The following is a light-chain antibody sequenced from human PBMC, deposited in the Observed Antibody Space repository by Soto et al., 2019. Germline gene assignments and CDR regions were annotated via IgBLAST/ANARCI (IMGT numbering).Light chain of an antibody. Sequence: EIVLTQSPGTLSFSPGEIATLSCRASQSVSSNYLAWYQQKAGQAPRLRIYGSSSRATGIPDRFSGSGSGTDFTLAISRLEPEDFAVYFCQQYGSSPGLFTFGPGSKVDFK. J-gene: IGKJ3*01. CDR1: QSVSSNY. V-gene: IGKV3-20*01. CDR3: QQYGSSPGLFT. CDR2: GSS.